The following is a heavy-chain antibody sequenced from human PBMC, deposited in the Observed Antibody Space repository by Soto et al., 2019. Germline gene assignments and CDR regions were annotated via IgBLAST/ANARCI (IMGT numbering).Heavy chain of an antibody. V-gene: IGHV1-2*02. CDR1: GYTFTGYY. D-gene: IGHD2-15*01. CDR3: ARSYCSGGSCYSGPDY. Sequence: GASVKVSCKASGYTFTGYYMHWVRQAPGQGLEWMGWINPNSGGTNYAQKFQGRVTMTRDTSISTAYMELSRLRSDDTAVYYCARSYCSGGSCYSGPDYWGQGTLVTVSS. J-gene: IGHJ4*02. CDR2: INPNSGGT.